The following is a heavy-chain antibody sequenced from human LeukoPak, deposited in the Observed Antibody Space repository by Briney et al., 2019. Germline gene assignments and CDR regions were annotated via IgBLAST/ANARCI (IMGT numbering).Heavy chain of an antibody. CDR1: GFTFSSYA. CDR2: ISYDGSNK. V-gene: IGHV3-30-3*01. D-gene: IGHD4-17*01. Sequence: GGSLRLSCAASGFTFSSYAMHWVRQAPGKGLEWVAVISYDGSNKYYADSVKGRFTISRDNSKNTLYLQMNSLRAGDTAVYYCARDTTTVTPYYYYGMDVWGQGTTVTVSS. CDR3: ARDTTTVTPYYYYGMDV. J-gene: IGHJ6*02.